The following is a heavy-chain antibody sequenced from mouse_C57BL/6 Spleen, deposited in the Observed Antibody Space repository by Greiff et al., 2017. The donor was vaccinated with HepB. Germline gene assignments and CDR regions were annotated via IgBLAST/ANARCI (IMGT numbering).Heavy chain of an antibody. CDR3: ARDSLYDYAYAMDY. Sequence: DVKLVESGGGLVKPGGSLKLSCAASGFTFSSYAMSWVRQTPEKRLEWVATISDGGSYTYYPDNVKGRFTISRDNAKNNLYLQMSHLKSEDTAMYYCARDSLYDYAYAMDYWGQGTSVTVSS. V-gene: IGHV5-4*01. CDR2: ISDGGSYT. CDR1: GFTFSSYA. J-gene: IGHJ4*01. D-gene: IGHD2-4*01.